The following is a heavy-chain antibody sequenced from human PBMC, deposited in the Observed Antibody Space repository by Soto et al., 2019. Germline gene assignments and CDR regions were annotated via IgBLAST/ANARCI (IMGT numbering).Heavy chain of an antibody. D-gene: IGHD2-15*01. J-gene: IGHJ5*02. CDR2: MNTNTNST. CDR3: AREVVEVVETTSLWFDP. V-gene: IGHV1-8*01. Sequence: QVQLVQSGAEAKRPGASVKVSCKASGYTFTTHDIHWVRQAPGQGLEWMGWMNTNTNSTDCAQKFQGRVTLTWNTSISTAYLELRRLKFDDTAVYYCAREVVEVVETTSLWFDPWGQETLVTVSS. CDR1: GYTFTTHD.